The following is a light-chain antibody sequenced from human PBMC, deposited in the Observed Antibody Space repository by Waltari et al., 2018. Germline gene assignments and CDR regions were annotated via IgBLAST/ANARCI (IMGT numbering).Light chain of an antibody. CDR3: QQYGSFT. CDR2: GAS. V-gene: IGKV3-20*01. CDR1: QSVSSSY. Sequence: ELVLTQSPGTLSLSPGERATLTCMASQSVSSSYVAWYQQKPVQAPRLLIYGASSRATGIPDRFSGSGSGTDFTLTISRLEPEDFAVYYCQQYGSFTFGPGTKVDIK. J-gene: IGKJ3*01.